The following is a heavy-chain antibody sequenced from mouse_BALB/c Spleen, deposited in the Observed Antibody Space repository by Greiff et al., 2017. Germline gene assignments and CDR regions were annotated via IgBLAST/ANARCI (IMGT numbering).Heavy chain of an antibody. CDR3: ATATNFDY. CDR1: GFNIKDTY. CDR2: IDPANGNT. D-gene: IGHD1-2*01. V-gene: IGHV14-3*02. J-gene: IGHJ2*01. Sequence: VQLQQSGAELVKPWASVKLSCTASGFNIKDTYMHWVKQRPEQGLEWIGRIDPANGNTKYDPKFQGKATITSDTSSNTAYLQLSSLTSEDTAVYYCATATNFDYWGQGTTLTVSS.